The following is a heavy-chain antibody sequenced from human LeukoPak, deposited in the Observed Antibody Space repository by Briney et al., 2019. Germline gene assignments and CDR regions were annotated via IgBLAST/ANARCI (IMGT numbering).Heavy chain of an antibody. J-gene: IGHJ5*02. CDR3: ARDGRPLTMVRGVIIGFDWFDP. CDR2: ISYDGSNK. Sequence: PGGSLRLSCAASGFTFSSYGMHWVRQAPGKGLEWVAVISYDGSNKYYADSVKGRFTISRDNSKNTLYLQMNSLRADDTAVYYCARDGRPLTMVRGVIIGFDWFDPWGQGTLVTVSS. D-gene: IGHD3-10*01. CDR1: GFTFSSYG. V-gene: IGHV3-30*03.